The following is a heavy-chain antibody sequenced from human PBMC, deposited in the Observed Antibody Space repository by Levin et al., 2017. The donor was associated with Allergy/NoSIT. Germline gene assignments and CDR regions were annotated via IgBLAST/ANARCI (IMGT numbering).Heavy chain of an antibody. Sequence: SQTLSLTCTVSGGSISSYYWSWIRQPPGKGLEWIGYIYYSGSTNYNPSLKSRVTISVDTSKNQFSLKLSSVTAADTAVYYCARVPRIAAGNWFDPWGQGTLVTVSS. CDR2: IYYSGST. J-gene: IGHJ5*02. V-gene: IGHV4-59*01. D-gene: IGHD6-13*01. CDR1: GGSISSYY. CDR3: ARVPRIAAGNWFDP.